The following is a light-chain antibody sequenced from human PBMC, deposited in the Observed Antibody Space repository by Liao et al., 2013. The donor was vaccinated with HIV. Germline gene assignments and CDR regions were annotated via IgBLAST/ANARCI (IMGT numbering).Light chain of an antibody. CDR2: QDF. V-gene: IGLV3-1*01. CDR3: QAWDSSTAVV. J-gene: IGLJ2*01. Sequence: SYELTQPPSVSVSPGQTASITCSGDKLGDKYASWYQQKPGQSPVLVIYQDFQRPSGIPERFSGSNSGNTATLTISGTQVVDEADYYCQAWDSSTAVVFGGGTKLTVL. CDR1: KLGDKY.